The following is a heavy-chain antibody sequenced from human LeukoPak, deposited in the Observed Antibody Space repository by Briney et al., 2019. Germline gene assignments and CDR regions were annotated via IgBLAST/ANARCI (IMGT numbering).Heavy chain of an antibody. CDR2: IYNTGST. J-gene: IGHJ4*02. D-gene: IGHD6-19*01. Sequence: PSETLSLTCGVSGNFISRGYYWACIRQPPGKGLEWIGSIYNTGSTYYNPSLKSRVTMSIDTSKNQFSLKLSSATAADTAVYYCARNTSAWSPLGETQSAPHCFDSWGQGTLVTVSS. CDR1: GNFISRGYY. CDR3: ARNTSAWSPLGETQSAPHCFDS. V-gene: IGHV4-38-2*01.